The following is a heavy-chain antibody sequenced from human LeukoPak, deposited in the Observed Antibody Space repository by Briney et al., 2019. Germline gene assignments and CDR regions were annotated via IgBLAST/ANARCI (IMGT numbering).Heavy chain of an antibody. CDR3: ARSPRGIAEGYGMDV. Sequence: SVTVSFTASGGTFSSYAISWVRQAPGQGLEWMGRIIPILGIANYAQKFQGRVTITADKSTSTAYMELSSPRSEDTAVYYCARSPRGIAEGYGMDVWGQGTTVTVSS. D-gene: IGHD6-13*01. CDR2: IIPILGIA. V-gene: IGHV1-69*04. CDR1: GGTFSSYA. J-gene: IGHJ6*02.